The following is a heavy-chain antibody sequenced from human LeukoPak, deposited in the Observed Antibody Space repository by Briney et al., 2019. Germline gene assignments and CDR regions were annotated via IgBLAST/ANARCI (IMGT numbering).Heavy chain of an antibody. CDR3: ARGTELRGGNSRDWFDP. Sequence: ASVKVSCKASGYTFTSYDINWVRQAPGQGLEWMGWMNPNSGNTGYAQKFQGRVTMTRNTSISTAYMELSSLRSEDTAVYYCARGTELRGGNSRDWFDPWGQGTLVTVSS. V-gene: IGHV1-8*01. J-gene: IGHJ5*02. D-gene: IGHD2-21*02. CDR2: MNPNSGNT. CDR1: GYTFTSYD.